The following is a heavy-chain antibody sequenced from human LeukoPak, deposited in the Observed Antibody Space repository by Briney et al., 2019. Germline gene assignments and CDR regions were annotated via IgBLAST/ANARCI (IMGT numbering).Heavy chain of an antibody. CDR1: GGSFSGYY. Sequence: SETLSLTCAVYGGSFSGYYWSWIRQPPGKGLEWTGEINHSGSTNYNPSLKSRVTISVDTSKNQFSLKLSSVTAADTAAYYCARLPQINRYSYGLDWGQGTLVTVSS. J-gene: IGHJ4*02. V-gene: IGHV4-34*01. CDR3: ARLPQINRYSYGLD. CDR2: INHSGST. D-gene: IGHD5-18*01.